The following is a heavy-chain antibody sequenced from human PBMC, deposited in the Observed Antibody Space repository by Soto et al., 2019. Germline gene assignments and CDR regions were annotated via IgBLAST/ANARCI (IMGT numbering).Heavy chain of an antibody. D-gene: IGHD3-22*01. J-gene: IGHJ1*01. CDR3: ATNGDYYDGSGPKYSQH. CDR1: GGSISTGGYY. V-gene: IGHV4-31*03. CDR2: IYYSGST. Sequence: QVQLQESGPGLVKPSQTLSLTCTVSGGSISTGGYYWYWIRQHPGMGLEYIGYIYYSGSTYYNPSLKSRVTMAVDTSKNQFSLKRSSVTAADTAVYYCATNGDYYDGSGPKYSQHWGQGTLVTVSS.